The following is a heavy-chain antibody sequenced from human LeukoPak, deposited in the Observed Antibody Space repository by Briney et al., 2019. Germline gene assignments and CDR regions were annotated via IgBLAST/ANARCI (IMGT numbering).Heavy chain of an antibody. Sequence: SQTLSLTWTVSGGSISSYCRSWIRQPAGKGLDWIGRIYTRGSTNYNPSLKSRVTMSVDTSKDQFSRKMSPVTATDKDAYYCARSIPHTPSVVAESVEIWGQGTLVTVSS. D-gene: IGHD3-10*01. CDR3: ARSIPHTPSVVAESVEI. J-gene: IGHJ4*02. CDR1: GGSISSYC. V-gene: IGHV4-4*07. CDR2: IYTRGST.